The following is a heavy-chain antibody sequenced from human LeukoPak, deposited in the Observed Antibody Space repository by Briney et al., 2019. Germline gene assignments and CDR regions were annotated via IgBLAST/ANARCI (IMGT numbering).Heavy chain of an antibody. CDR1: GGSFSGYY. Sequence: SETLSLTCAVYGGSFSGYYWSWIRQPPGKGLEWIGEINHSGSTNYNPSLKSRVTISVDTSKNQFSLKLSSATAADTAVYYCARGYGSGSYKAIGYYYYYMDVWGKGTTVTVSS. J-gene: IGHJ6*03. CDR2: INHSGST. D-gene: IGHD3-10*01. CDR3: ARGYGSGSYKAIGYYYYYMDV. V-gene: IGHV4-34*01.